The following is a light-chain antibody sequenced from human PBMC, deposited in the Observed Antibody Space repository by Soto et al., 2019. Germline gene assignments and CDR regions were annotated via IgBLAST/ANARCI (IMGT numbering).Light chain of an antibody. CDR3: QLYDTSPLT. J-gene: IGKJ1*01. Sequence: EIVLTRSPGTLSLSPGERATLSCRASQSVSGTSLAWYQQKPGQAPRLLIFNAVSRAAGIPDRFSGSGSGTDFSLTISRLEPEDFAMYYCQLYDTSPLTFGQGTKVDIK. CDR1: QSVSGTS. CDR2: NAV. V-gene: IGKV3-20*01.